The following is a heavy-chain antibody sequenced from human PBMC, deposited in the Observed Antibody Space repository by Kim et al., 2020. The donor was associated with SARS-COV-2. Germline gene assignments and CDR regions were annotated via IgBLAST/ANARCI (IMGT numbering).Heavy chain of an antibody. V-gene: IGHV3-74*01. D-gene: IGHD3-9*01. CDR3: ARDDILTGSDY. J-gene: IGHJ4*02. CDR1: GFTFSSYW. Sequence: GGSLRLSCAASGFTFSSYWMHWVRQAPGKGLVWVSRINSDGSSTSYADSVKGRFTISRDNAKNILHLQMNSLRAEDTAVYYCARDDILTGSDYWGQGTLVTVSS. CDR2: INSDGSST.